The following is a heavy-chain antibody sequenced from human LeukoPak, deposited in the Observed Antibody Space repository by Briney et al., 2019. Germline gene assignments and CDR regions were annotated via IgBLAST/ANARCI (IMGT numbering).Heavy chain of an antibody. CDR3: ARVRYYDFWSGYYTNWFDP. CDR1: GSTFSSYG. D-gene: IGHD3-3*01. J-gene: IGHJ5*02. V-gene: IGHV1-69*05. Sequence: SVKVSCXASGSTFSSYGITWVRQAPEQGLEWMGGIIPIFGTANYAQKFQGRVTITTDESTSTAYMELSSLRSEDTAVYYCARVRYYDFWSGYYTNWFDPWGQGTLVTVSS. CDR2: IIPIFGTA.